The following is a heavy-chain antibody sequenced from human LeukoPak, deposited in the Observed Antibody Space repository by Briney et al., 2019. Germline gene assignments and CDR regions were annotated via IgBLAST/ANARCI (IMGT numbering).Heavy chain of an antibody. CDR3: ARREKYEGYFDY. CDR2: IHHSGST. V-gene: IGHV4-59*08. Sequence: SETLSLTCTVSGGSISGYYWSWIRQPPGKGLEWIGYIHHSGSTNFNLSLKSRVTISVDTSKSQFSLKLSSVTAADTAVYYCARREKYEGYFDYWGQGTLVIVSS. CDR1: GGSISGYY. J-gene: IGHJ4*02. D-gene: IGHD2/OR15-2a*01.